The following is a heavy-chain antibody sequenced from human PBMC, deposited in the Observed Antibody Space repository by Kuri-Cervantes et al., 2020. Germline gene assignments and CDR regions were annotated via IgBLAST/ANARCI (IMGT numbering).Heavy chain of an antibody. Sequence: GESLKISCAASGFTFSSYAMSWVRQAPGKGLEWVSVIYSGGSTYYTDSVKGRFTISRDNSKNTLYLQMNSLRAEDTAVYYCARDSGYSSSSDYFDHWGQGTLVTVSS. D-gene: IGHD6-6*01. V-gene: IGHV3-66*01. J-gene: IGHJ4*02. CDR2: IYSGGST. CDR3: ARDSGYSSSSDYFDH. CDR1: GFTFSSYA.